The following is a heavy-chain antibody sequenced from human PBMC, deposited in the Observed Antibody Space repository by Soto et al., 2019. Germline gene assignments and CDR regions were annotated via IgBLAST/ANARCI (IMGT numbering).Heavy chain of an antibody. CDR2: INPNSGGT. V-gene: IGHV1-2*04. J-gene: IGHJ4*02. D-gene: IGHD3-10*01. Sequence: RASVPVSCQASGSTFTDYYLHWVRQAPGQGLEWMGWINPNSGGTHYAQKFQGWVTMTRDTSITTAYMELNRLTSDDTAVYYCARDWGHYYGSGSFPSPHPSDIWGQGTLVTVSS. CDR3: ARDWGHYYGSGSFPSPHPSDI. CDR1: GSTFTDYY.